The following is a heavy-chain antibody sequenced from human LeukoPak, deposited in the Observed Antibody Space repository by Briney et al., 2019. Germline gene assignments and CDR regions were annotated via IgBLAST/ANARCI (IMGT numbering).Heavy chain of an antibody. D-gene: IGHD5-12*01. V-gene: IGHV1-69*13. J-gene: IGHJ3*02. CDR3: ARFGYSGYVPLANDAFDI. CDR2: IIPIFGTA. CDR1: GGTFSSYA. Sequence: ASVKVSCKASGGTFSSYAISWVRQAPGQGLEWMGGIIPIFGTANYAQKFQGRVTITADESTSTAYMELSSLRSEDTAVYYCARFGYSGYVPLANDAFDIWGQGTMVIVSS.